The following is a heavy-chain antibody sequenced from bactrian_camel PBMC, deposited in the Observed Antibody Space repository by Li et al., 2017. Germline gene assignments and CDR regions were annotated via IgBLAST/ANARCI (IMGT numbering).Heavy chain of an antibody. V-gene: IGHV3S40*01. CDR2: INGGGGSM. Sequence: VQLVESGGALVQPGGSLRLSCAASGSRFSNYDMSWVRQPPGKGLEWVSGINGGGGSMYYADSVKGRFTISRDSAKNTLYLQMNSLKSDDTALYYCASQYHWGQGTQVTVS. CDR1: GSRFSNYD. CDR3: ASQYH. J-gene: IGHJ4*01.